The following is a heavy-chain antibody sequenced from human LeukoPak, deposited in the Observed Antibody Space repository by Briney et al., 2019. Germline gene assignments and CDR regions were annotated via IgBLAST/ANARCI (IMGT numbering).Heavy chain of an antibody. J-gene: IGHJ4*02. Sequence: GGSLRLSCVASGFTFSSYGMSWVRQAPGKGLQWVSTISGSGDKTFYADSVKGRFTISRDNSKNTLYLQMNSLRAEDTAVYYCARDLIEAVAAGGPFDYWGQGTLVTVSS. V-gene: IGHV3-23*01. CDR1: GFTFSSYG. CDR3: ARDLIEAVAAGGPFDY. CDR2: ISGSGDKT. D-gene: IGHD6-19*01.